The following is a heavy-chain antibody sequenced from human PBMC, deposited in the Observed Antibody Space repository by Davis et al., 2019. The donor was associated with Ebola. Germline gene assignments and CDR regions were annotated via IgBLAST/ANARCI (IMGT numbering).Heavy chain of an antibody. J-gene: IGHJ5*02. CDR3: AYRAGGGP. CDR1: GGSISSYY. V-gene: IGHV4-59*01. D-gene: IGHD1-14*01. CDR2: IYYSGST. Sequence: MPGGSLRLSCTVSGGSISSYYWSWIRQPPGKGLEWIGYIYYSGSTNYNPSLKSRVTISVDTSKNQFSLKLSSVTAADTAVYYCAYRAGGGPWGQGTLVTVSS.